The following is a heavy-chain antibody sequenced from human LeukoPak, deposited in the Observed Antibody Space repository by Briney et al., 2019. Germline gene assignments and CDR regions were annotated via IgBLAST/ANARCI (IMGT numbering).Heavy chain of an antibody. CDR1: GLTFSDAW. CDR3: ARGGGLDV. D-gene: IGHD3-16*01. V-gene: IGHV3-7*03. J-gene: IGHJ6*02. Sequence: PGRSLRLSCAAPGLTFSDAWMNWARQAPGKGLEWVASINHNGNVNYYVDSVKGRFTISRDNAKNSLYLQMSNLRAEDTAVYFCARGGGLDVWGQGATVTVSS. CDR2: INHNGNVN.